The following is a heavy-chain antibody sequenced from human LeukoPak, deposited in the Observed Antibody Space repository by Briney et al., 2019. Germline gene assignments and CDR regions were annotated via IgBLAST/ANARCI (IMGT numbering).Heavy chain of an antibody. CDR1: GFTFSNYW. CDR2: INSDGSKT. V-gene: IGHV3-74*01. Sequence: PGGSLRLSCAASGFTFSNYWMHWVRQAPGQGLVWVSRINSDGSKTGYADSVMGRFTISRDNAKNTLYLQMNSLRAEDTAVYYCARGFSDYASYFDYWGQGTRVTVSS. J-gene: IGHJ4*02. D-gene: IGHD5-12*01. CDR3: ARGFSDYASYFDY.